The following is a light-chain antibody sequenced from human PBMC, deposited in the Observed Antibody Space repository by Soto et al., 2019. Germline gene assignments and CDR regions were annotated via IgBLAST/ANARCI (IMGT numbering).Light chain of an antibody. Sequence: EIVLTQSPATLSLSPGERATLSCRASQSVSSYLAWYQQKPGQAPRLLIYDASNRGTGIPARFSGSASGTDCTLTISSLEPEDFAVYYCQQRSNWPPLTFGGGTKVEIK. CDR2: DAS. CDR3: QQRSNWPPLT. J-gene: IGKJ4*01. CDR1: QSVSSY. V-gene: IGKV3-11*01.